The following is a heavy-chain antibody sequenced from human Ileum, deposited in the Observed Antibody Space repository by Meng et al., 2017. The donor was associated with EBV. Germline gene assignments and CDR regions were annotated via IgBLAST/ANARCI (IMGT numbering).Heavy chain of an antibody. Sequence: QVQLKESGPGLVKPSETLSLTCNVSGGSVSSGGNYWSWIRQPPGKGLEWIGYIYNSGSTNYNPSLKSRVTISVDTSKNQFSLKLSSVTAADTAVYYCARDGYSRGSYWGQGTLVTVSS. CDR3: ARDGYSRGSY. J-gene: IGHJ4*02. D-gene: IGHD3-22*01. CDR1: GGSVSSGGNY. CDR2: IYNSGST. V-gene: IGHV4-61*08.